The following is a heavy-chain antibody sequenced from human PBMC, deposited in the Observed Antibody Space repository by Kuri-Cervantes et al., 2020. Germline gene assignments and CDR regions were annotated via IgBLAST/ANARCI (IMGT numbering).Heavy chain of an antibody. CDR3: ARDTLLWFRELLYDY. V-gene: IGHV3-33*01. Sequence: GESLKISCAASGFTFSNYDIHWVRQAPGKGLEWVAVIWYDGSNKYYADSVKGRFTISRDNSKNTLYLQINSLRAEDTAVYYCARDTLLWFRELLYDYWGQGTLVTVSS. CDR2: IWYDGSNK. J-gene: IGHJ4*02. D-gene: IGHD3-10*01. CDR1: GFTFSNYD.